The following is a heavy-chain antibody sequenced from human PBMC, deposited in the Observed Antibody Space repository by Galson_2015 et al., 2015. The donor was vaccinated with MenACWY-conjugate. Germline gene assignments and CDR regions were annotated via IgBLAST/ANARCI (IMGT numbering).Heavy chain of an antibody. D-gene: IGHD6-19*01. CDR3: AKVSPGGWYWDY. V-gene: IGHV3-23*01. CDR2: FSSNGHST. CDR1: GFTFSSSA. J-gene: IGHJ4*02. Sequence: SLRLSCAASGFTFSSSAMTWVRQAPGKGLEWVSVFSSNGHSTNYADSVKGRFTISRDNSKNTLYLQMNNLRAEDTALYYCAKVSPGGWYWDYWGQGSL.